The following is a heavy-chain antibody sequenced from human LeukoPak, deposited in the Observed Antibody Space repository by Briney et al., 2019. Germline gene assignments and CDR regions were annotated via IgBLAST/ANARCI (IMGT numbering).Heavy chain of an antibody. D-gene: IGHD2-15*01. CDR1: GYSFTSYW. Sequence: GESLKISCKGSGYSFTSYWISWVRQMPGKGLEWMGRIDPSDSYTNYSPSFQGHVTISADKSISTAYLQWSSLKASDTAMYYCARYCSGGSCYSNWFDPWGQGTLVTVSS. V-gene: IGHV5-10-1*01. CDR3: ARYCSGGSCYSNWFDP. CDR2: IDPSDSYT. J-gene: IGHJ5*02.